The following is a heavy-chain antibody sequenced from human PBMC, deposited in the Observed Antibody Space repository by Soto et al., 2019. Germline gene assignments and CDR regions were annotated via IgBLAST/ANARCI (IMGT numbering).Heavy chain of an antibody. V-gene: IGHV4-30-4*01. Sequence: QVQLQESGPGLVKPSQTLSLTCTVSGGSISSGDYYWSWIRQPPGKGLEWIGYIYYSGSTYYNPSLKSRVTISVDTSKNQFSLKLSSVTAADTAVYYCARGSQLWFGGNWFDPWGQGTLVTVSS. CDR1: GGSISSGDYY. CDR3: ARGSQLWFGGNWFDP. J-gene: IGHJ5*02. D-gene: IGHD3-10*01. CDR2: IYYSGST.